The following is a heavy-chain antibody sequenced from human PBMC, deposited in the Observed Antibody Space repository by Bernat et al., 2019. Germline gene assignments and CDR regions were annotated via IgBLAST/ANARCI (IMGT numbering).Heavy chain of an antibody. J-gene: IGHJ4*02. CDR3: AKSGAVTSGFDY. D-gene: IGHD3-3*01. Sequence: EVQLLESGGGLVQPGGSLRLSCAASGFTFSSYAMSWVRQAPGKGLEWVSAISGSGGSTYYADSVKVRFTISRDNSKNTLYLQMNSLRAEDTAVYYCAKSGAVTSGFDYWGQGTLVTVSS. CDR2: ISGSGGST. CDR1: GFTFSSYA. V-gene: IGHV3-23*01.